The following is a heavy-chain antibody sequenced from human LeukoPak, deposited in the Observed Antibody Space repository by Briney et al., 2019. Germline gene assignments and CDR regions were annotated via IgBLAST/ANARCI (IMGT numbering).Heavy chain of an antibody. J-gene: IGHJ2*01. CDR3: ANCKTRDWDFDL. Sequence: PSETLSLTCTVSGGSISSGGYYWSWIRQHPGKGLEWIGYIDYSGSTYFNPSLKSRATISVDTSENQFSLKLSSVTAADTAVYYCANCKTRDWDFDLWGRGTLVTVSS. V-gene: IGHV4-31*03. CDR2: IDYSGST. CDR1: GGSISSGGYY. D-gene: IGHD2/OR15-2a*01.